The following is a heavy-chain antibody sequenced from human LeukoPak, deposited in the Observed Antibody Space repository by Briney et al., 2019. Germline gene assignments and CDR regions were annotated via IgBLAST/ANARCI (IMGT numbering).Heavy chain of an antibody. CDR1: GFTFSSYG. V-gene: IGHV3-23*01. Sequence: GGSLRLSCAASGFTFSSYGMSWVRQAPGKGLEWVSTISGSGGSTYYADSVKGRFAISRDNSKTTLYLQMNSLRAEDTAVYYCAKEGPQGDYDYWGQGTLVTVSS. CDR3: AKEGPQGDYDY. CDR2: ISGSGGST. J-gene: IGHJ4*02.